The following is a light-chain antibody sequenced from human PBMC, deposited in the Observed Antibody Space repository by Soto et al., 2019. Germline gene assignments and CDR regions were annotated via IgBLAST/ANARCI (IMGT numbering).Light chain of an antibody. Sequence: EIVMTQSPATLSVSPGERATLSCRASQSVSSNLAWYQQKPGQAPRLLIYGASSRATGIPDRFSGSGSGTDFTPTISRLEPEDFAVYYCQQRSAGVTFGQGTRLEIK. J-gene: IGKJ5*01. CDR2: GAS. V-gene: IGKV3D-20*02. CDR1: QSVSSN. CDR3: QQRSAGVT.